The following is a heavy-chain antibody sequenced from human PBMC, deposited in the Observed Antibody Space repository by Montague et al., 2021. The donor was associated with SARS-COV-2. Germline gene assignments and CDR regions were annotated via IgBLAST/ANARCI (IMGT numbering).Heavy chain of an antibody. V-gene: IGHV4-39*01. CDR3: ARHRANAGSFDI. CDR2: VHYTGTT. CDR1: GGSITVSRYD. D-gene: IGHD1-1*01. Sequence: SKTLSLTCTVSGGSITVSRYDWGWIRQPPGKGLEWIGSVHYTGTTSYNASLKSRLTISVDTSENQFSLKMTSVTASDTAVYHCARHRANAGSFDIWGQGTMVTVSS. J-gene: IGHJ3*02.